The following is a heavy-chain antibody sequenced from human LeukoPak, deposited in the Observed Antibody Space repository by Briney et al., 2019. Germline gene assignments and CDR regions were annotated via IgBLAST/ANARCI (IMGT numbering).Heavy chain of an antibody. CDR3: ARAYYYGSGSYLLDP. CDR2: IYTSGST. Sequence: PSETLSPTCTVSGGSISSYYWSWIRQPAGKGLEWIGRIYTSGSTNYNPSLKSRVTMSVDTSKNQFSLKLCSVTAADTAVYYCARAYYYGSGSYLLDPWGQGTLVTVSS. V-gene: IGHV4-4*07. D-gene: IGHD3-10*01. CDR1: GGSISSYY. J-gene: IGHJ5*02.